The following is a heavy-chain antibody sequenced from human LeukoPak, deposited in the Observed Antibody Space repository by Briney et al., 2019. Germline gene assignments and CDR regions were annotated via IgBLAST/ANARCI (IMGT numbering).Heavy chain of an antibody. V-gene: IGHV4-59*08. CDR2: IYYTGAT. Sequence: PSETLSLTCTVSGGSISTYWTWIRQPPGKGLEWIGYIYYTGATSYNPSLKSRVIIPVDTSKKQFSLKLTSVTAADTAVYYCARYGGSGWVIDNWGQGTLVTVSS. D-gene: IGHD6-19*01. J-gene: IGHJ4*02. CDR3: ARYGGSGWVIDN. CDR1: GGSISTY.